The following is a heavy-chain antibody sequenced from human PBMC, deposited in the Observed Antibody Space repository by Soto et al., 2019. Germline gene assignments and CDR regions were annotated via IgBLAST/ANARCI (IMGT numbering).Heavy chain of an antibody. Sequence: QVQLVQSGAEVKKPGASVKVSCKASGYTFTSYAMHWVRQAPGQRLEWMGWINAGNGNTKYSQKFQGRVTITRDTSASTAYMELSSLRSEDTAVYYCAGIVATSGYYYYGMDVWGQGTTVTVSS. CDR2: INAGNGNT. CDR1: GYTFTSYA. D-gene: IGHD5-12*01. CDR3: AGIVATSGYYYYGMDV. J-gene: IGHJ6*02. V-gene: IGHV1-3*01.